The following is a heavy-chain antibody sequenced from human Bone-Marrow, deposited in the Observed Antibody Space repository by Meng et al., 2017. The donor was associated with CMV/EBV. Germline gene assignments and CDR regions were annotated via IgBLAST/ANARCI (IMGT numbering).Heavy chain of an antibody. D-gene: IGHD3-16*01. J-gene: IGHJ4*02. V-gene: IGHV3-7*01. CDR2: ITDDGSAK. CDR3: ARDYGGPDY. Sequence: GGSLRLSCLGSGFSISKHWMHWFRQAPGKGLQSVASITDDGSAKFYVDSVKGRFTISRDNAKNSLYLQMTSLRAEDTSVYYCARDYGGPDYWGLGTRVTGSS. CDR1: GFSISKHW.